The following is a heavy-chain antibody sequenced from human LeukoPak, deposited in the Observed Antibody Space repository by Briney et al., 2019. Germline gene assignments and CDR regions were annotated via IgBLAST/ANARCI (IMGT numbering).Heavy chain of an antibody. Sequence: GGSLRLSCAASGFTFSSYRMIWVRQAPGKGLEWVANINQVGSEIYYVDSVKGRFTISRDNAKNSLYLQINSLRAEDTAVFYCARGTTSGPGADYWGQGTLLTVSS. D-gene: IGHD4-11*01. J-gene: IGHJ4*02. CDR2: INQVGSEI. CDR1: GFTFSSYR. CDR3: ARGTTSGPGADY. V-gene: IGHV3-7*04.